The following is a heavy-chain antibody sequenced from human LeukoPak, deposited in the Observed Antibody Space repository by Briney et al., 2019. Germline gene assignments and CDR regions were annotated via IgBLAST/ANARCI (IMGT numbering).Heavy chain of an antibody. V-gene: IGHV3-7*03. D-gene: IGHD3-22*01. Sequence: GGSLRLSCAASGFTFSSYGMQWVRQAPGKGLEWVANIKEDGSEKYYVDSVKGRFTISRDNAKNSLYLQMNSLRAEDTAVYYCARESPYYYDSPDAFDIWGQGTMATVSS. CDR3: ARESPYYYDSPDAFDI. CDR2: IKEDGSEK. CDR1: GFTFSSYG. J-gene: IGHJ3*02.